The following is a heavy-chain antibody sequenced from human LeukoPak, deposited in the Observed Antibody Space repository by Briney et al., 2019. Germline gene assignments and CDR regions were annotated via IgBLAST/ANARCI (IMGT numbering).Heavy chain of an antibody. Sequence: GESLKISCKGSGYSFTSYWIGWVRQMPGKGLEWMGIIYPGDSDTRYSPSFQGQVTISADKSISTAYLQWSSLKASDTAMYYCARQTVGGTYYYYMDVWGKGTTVTVSS. CDR1: GYSFTSYW. CDR2: IYPGDSDT. J-gene: IGHJ6*03. CDR3: ARQTVGGTYYYYMDV. D-gene: IGHD4-17*01. V-gene: IGHV5-51*01.